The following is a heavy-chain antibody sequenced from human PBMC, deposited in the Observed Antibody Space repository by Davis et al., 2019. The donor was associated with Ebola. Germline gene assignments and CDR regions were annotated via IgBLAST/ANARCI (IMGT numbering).Heavy chain of an antibody. CDR2: INPSGGST. CDR3: ARQTITMVRGVIILNDAFDI. D-gene: IGHD3-10*01. V-gene: IGHV1-46*01. CDR1: GYTFTSYY. Sequence: ASVKVSCKASGYTFTSYYMHWVRQAPGQGLEWMGIINPSGGSTRYAQKFQGRVTMTRDTSTSTAYMELSRLRSDDTAVYYCARQTITMVRGVIILNDAFDIWGQGTMVTVSS. J-gene: IGHJ3*02.